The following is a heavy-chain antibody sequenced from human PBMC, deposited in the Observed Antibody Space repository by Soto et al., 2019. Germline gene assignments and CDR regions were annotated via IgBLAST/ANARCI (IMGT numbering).Heavy chain of an antibody. Sequence: ASVKVSCKVXGYTLTELSMHWVRQAPGKGLEWMGGFDPEDGETIYAQKFQGRVTMTEDTSTDTAYMELSSLRSEDTAVYYCATAMLVVAVDAFDIWGQGTMVTVSS. CDR3: ATAMLVVAVDAFDI. J-gene: IGHJ3*02. CDR1: GYTLTELS. CDR2: FDPEDGET. V-gene: IGHV1-24*01. D-gene: IGHD3-22*01.